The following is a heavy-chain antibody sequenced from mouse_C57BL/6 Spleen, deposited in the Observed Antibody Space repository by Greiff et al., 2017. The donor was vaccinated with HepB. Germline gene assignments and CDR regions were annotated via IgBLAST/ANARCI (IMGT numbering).Heavy chain of an antibody. Sequence: EVKLVESGGGLVKPGGSLKLSCAASGFTFSSYAMSWVRQTPEKRLEWVATISDGGSYTYYPDNVKGRFTISRDNAKNNLYLQMSHLKSEDTARYYCARGEDRDYYAMDYWGQGTSVTVSS. J-gene: IGHJ4*01. V-gene: IGHV5-4*03. CDR1: GFTFSSYA. CDR2: ISDGGSYT. CDR3: ARGEDRDYYAMDY.